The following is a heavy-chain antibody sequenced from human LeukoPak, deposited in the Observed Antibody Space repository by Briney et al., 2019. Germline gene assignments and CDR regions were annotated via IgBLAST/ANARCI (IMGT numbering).Heavy chain of an antibody. Sequence: GGSLRLSCSASGFTFSSYAMHWVRQAPGKGLQYVSAISGIGGSTSYADSVKSRFTISRDNSKNTLYLQMSSLRAEDTAVYYCVKESSSWYGVDYWGQGTLVTVSS. D-gene: IGHD6-13*01. CDR1: GFTFSSYA. CDR3: VKESSSWYGVDY. J-gene: IGHJ4*02. V-gene: IGHV3-64D*06. CDR2: ISGIGGST.